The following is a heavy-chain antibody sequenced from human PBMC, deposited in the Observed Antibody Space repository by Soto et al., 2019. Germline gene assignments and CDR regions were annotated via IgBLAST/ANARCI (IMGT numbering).Heavy chain of an antibody. D-gene: IGHD5-12*01. J-gene: IGHJ4*02. CDR1: GDSISAYS. CDR3: AREGNLGRWLQPLDF. Sequence: SETLPLTCTVSGDSISAYSRSWVRQPPGKGLEWIGNIHYNGNTKYNPSLKSRVTMSVDTSKSQFSLKLISVTAADTAKYFCAREGNLGRWLQPLDFWGQGTLVTVSS. CDR2: IHYNGNT. V-gene: IGHV4-59*01.